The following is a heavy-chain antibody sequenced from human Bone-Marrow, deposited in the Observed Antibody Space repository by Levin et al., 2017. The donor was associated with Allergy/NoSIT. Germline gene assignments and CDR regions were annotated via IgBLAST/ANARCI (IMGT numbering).Heavy chain of an antibody. CDR3: GNDVGIEVADRNC. CDR1: GFTFNLYW. CDR2: IEKDGNEM. Sequence: LSLTCAASGFTFNLYWMNWIRQAPGKGLEWVANIEKDGNEMHYVDSVEGRFTTSRDTAKNVFYLYMSTLRVVATALYYCGNDVGIEVADRNCWGQGVLVTVSS. V-gene: IGHV3-7*01. D-gene: IGHD5-24*01. J-gene: IGHJ4*02.